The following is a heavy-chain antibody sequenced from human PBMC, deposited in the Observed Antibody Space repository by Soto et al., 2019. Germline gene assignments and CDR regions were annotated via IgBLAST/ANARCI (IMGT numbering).Heavy chain of an antibody. D-gene: IGHD1-26*01. V-gene: IGHV4-30-2*01. CDR2: IYHSGST. Sequence: SETLSLTCAVSGGSISSGGYSWSWIRQPPGKGLEWIGYIYHSGSTYYNPSLKSRVTISVDRSKNQFSLKLSSVTAADTAVYYCARVSVDSGSYYLDYWGQGTLVTVSS. CDR1: GGSISSGGYS. J-gene: IGHJ4*02. CDR3: ARVSVDSGSYYLDY.